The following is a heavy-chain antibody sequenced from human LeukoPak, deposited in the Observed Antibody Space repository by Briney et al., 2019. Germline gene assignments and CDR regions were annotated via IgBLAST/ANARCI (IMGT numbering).Heavy chain of an antibody. CDR2: IYYSGST. CDR1: GGSISSYY. V-gene: IGHV4-59*01. J-gene: IGHJ4*02. D-gene: IGHD3-10*01. Sequence: SETLSLTCTVSGGSISSYYWSWIRQPPGKGLEWIGYIYYSGSTNYNPSLKSRVTISVDTSKNQFSLKLSSVTAADTAVYFCARVFSRGFYDYWGQGTLVTVSS. CDR3: ARVFSRGFYDY.